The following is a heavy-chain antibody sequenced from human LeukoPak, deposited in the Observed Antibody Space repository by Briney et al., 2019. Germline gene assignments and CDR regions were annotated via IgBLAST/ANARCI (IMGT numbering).Heavy chain of an antibody. CDR2: ISSGGTYI. CDR3: AREGHSGYDY. D-gene: IGHD5-12*01. J-gene: IGHJ4*02. Sequence: GGSLRLSCAASGFSFSSYSMNWVRQAPGKGLEWVSSISSGGTYIYYTDSVKGRFTISRDNAKNSLYLQMNSLRVDDTAVYYCAREGHSGYDYWGQGTLVTVSS. V-gene: IGHV3-21*01. CDR1: GFSFSSYS.